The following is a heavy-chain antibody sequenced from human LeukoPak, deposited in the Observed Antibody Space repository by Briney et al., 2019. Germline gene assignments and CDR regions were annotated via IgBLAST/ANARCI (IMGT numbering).Heavy chain of an antibody. J-gene: IGHJ3*01. CDR1: GFTFSFYG. CDR3: AKGGMTSGWKGGVF. D-gene: IGHD6-19*01. V-gene: IGHV3-23*01. CDR2: ITGSGGTT. Sequence: GGSLRLSCVASGFTFSFYGMTWVRQAPGKGLEWVSGITGSGGTTYSADSLKGRVTISRDDSKNTLSLQINGLRVEDTAVYYCAKGGMTSGWKGGVFWGQGTLVIVSS.